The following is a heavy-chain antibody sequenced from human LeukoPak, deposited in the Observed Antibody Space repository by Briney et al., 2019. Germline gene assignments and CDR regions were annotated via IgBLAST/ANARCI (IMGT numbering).Heavy chain of an antibody. CDR3: ARSDYDDSRGYFDY. J-gene: IGHJ4*02. CDR1: GYTFTNYY. V-gene: IGHV1-46*01. CDR2: IIPSGGST. D-gene: IGHD4-17*01. Sequence: ASVKVSCKASGYTFTNYYMHWVRQAPGQGLEWMGIIIPSGGSTSYAQKFQGRVTMTRDTSTSTVYMELTSLRSEDTAVYYCARSDYDDSRGYFDYWGQGTLVTVSP.